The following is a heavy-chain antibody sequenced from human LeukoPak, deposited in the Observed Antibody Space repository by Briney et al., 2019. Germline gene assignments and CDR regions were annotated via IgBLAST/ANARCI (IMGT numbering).Heavy chain of an antibody. CDR2: LNPDGSRR. CDR3: ARGDAQEVTLDY. D-gene: IGHD2-21*02. J-gene: IGHJ4*02. V-gene: IGHV1-46*01. Sequence: ASVKVSCKASGYTFTSYYYIHWVRQAPGQGLEWIGILNPDGSRRSYAQKFQGRVTVTRDTSTSTVYMELSSLRSEDTAVYYCARGDAQEVTLDYWGQGTLVTVSS. CDR1: GYTFTSYY.